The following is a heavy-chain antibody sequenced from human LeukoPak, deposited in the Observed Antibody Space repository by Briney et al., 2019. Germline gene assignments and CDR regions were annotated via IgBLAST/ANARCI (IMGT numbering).Heavy chain of an antibody. D-gene: IGHD6-13*01. V-gene: IGHV3-30*04. CDR1: GFTFRSYA. Sequence: GGSLRLSCAASGFTFRSYAMHWVRQAPGKGLEWVALMSYDGSDEYYADSVKGRFTISRDNSKNTLYLQMNSLRAEDTAAYYCARVPAAACSFFDYWGQGTLVTVSS. CDR3: ARVPAAACSFFDY. CDR2: MSYDGSDE. J-gene: IGHJ4*02.